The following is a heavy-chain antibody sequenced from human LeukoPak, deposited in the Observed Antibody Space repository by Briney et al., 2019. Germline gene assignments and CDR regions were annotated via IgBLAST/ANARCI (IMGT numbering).Heavy chain of an antibody. Sequence: PGGSLRLSCAASGFTFSSYSMNWVRQAPGKGLEWVSSISSSSSYIYYADSVKGRFTISRDNARNSLYLQMNSLRAEDTAVYYCARSGSSDAFDIWGQGTMVTVSS. CDR1: GFTFSSYS. CDR3: ARSGSSDAFDI. V-gene: IGHV3-21*01. CDR2: ISSSSSYI. D-gene: IGHD1-26*01. J-gene: IGHJ3*02.